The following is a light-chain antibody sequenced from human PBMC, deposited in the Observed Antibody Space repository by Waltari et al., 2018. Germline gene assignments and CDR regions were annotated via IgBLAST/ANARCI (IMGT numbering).Light chain of an antibody. J-gene: IGKJ4*01. V-gene: IGKV3-20*01. CDR3: LQYHISPLT. Sequence: EVVLTHSPGTLSFSPGERATLACRASQSITTNSLAWYQQKPGQAPRFLIYGTSSRATGIPDRFTGSGSGTDFTLTISRLEPGDFAVYYCLQYHISPLTFGGGTKVEIK. CDR2: GTS. CDR1: QSITTNS.